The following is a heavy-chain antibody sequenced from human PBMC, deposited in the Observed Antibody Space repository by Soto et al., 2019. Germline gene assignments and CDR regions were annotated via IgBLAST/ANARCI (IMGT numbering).Heavy chain of an antibody. CDR1: GFTSSSYA. CDR3: AKKGIEGYSSSWYRGNYFDY. CDR2: ISGSGGST. J-gene: IGHJ4*02. D-gene: IGHD6-13*01. Sequence: PGGSLRLSCAASGFTSSSYAMSWVRQAPGKWLEWVSAISGSGGSTYYADSVKGRFTISRDNSKNTLYLQMNSLRAEDTAVYYCAKKGIEGYSSSWYRGNYFDYWGQGXLVTVYS. V-gene: IGHV3-23*01.